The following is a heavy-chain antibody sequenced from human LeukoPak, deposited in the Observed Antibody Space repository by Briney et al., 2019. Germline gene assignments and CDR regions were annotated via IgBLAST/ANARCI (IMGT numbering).Heavy chain of an antibody. J-gene: IGHJ4*02. Sequence: GSLRLSCAASGFIVSGDFMSWVRQAPGKGLEWVSVIYSDGSTYYADSVKGRFTISRDNSKNTLDLQMTGLRAEDTAVYYCARERGRGRDSPWFDYWGQGTLVTVSS. V-gene: IGHV3-53*01. CDR2: IYSDGST. D-gene: IGHD1-26*01. CDR1: GFIVSGDF. CDR3: ARERGRGRDSPWFDY.